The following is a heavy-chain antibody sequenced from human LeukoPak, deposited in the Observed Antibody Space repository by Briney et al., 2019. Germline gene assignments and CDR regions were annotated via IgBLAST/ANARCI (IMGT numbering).Heavy chain of an antibody. CDR2: MTGSGGRT. CDR1: GFTFSGFG. J-gene: IGHJ1*01. V-gene: IGHV3-23*01. Sequence: GGTLRLSCRASGFTFSGFGMSWVRQTPGKGLEWVSAMTGSGGRTYYADSVKGRFTISRDNSENTLYLQMNSLRAEDTAVYYCAKKRNSSGWYAGYFQHWGQGTLVTVSS. D-gene: IGHD6-19*01. CDR3: AKKRNSSGWYAGYFQH.